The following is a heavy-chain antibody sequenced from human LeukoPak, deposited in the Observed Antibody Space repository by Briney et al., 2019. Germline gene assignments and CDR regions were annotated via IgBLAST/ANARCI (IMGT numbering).Heavy chain of an antibody. CDR2: TYYRSKWYN. Sequence: SQTLSLTCAISGDSVSSNSAAWNWIRQSPSRGLEWLGRTYYRSKWYNDYAVSVKSRITINPDTSKNQFSLQLNSVTPEDTAVYYCARESTMVRGVIIYFDYWGQGTLVTVSS. D-gene: IGHD3-10*01. CDR3: ARESTMVRGVIIYFDY. J-gene: IGHJ4*02. CDR1: GDSVSSNSAA. V-gene: IGHV6-1*01.